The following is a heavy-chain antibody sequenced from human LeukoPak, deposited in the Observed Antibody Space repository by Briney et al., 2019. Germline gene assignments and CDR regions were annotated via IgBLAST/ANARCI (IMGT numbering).Heavy chain of an antibody. V-gene: IGHV4-59*01. J-gene: IGHJ3*02. CDR3: AREGQEWFHRAFDI. CDR1: GGSISSYY. Sequence: PSETLSLTCTVSGGSISSYYWSWIRQPPGKGLEWIGYIYYTGSTTYNPSLKSRVTMSVHTSRNELSLRLNSVTAADTAVYYCAREGQEWFHRAFDIWGQGTMVTVSS. CDR2: IYYTGST. D-gene: IGHD3-3*01.